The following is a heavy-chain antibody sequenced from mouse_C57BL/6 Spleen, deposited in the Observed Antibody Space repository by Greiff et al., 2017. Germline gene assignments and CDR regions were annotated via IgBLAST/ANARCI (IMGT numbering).Heavy chain of an antibody. CDR1: GYAFSSYW. D-gene: IGHD1-1*01. J-gene: IGHJ1*03. V-gene: IGHV1-80*01. Sequence: QVQLQQSGAELVKPGASVKISCKASGYAFSSYWMNWVKQRPGKGLEWIGQIYPGDGDTNYNGKFKGKATLTADKSSSTAYMQLSGLTSEDSAVYFCARGDYYGRDWYFDGWGTGTTVTVSS. CDR2: IYPGDGDT. CDR3: ARGDYYGRDWYFDG.